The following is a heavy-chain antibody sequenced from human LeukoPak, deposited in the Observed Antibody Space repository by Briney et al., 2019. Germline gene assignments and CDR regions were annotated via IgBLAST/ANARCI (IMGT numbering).Heavy chain of an antibody. CDR3: ARDVLYSSGWHSHYWYFDL. J-gene: IGHJ2*01. CDR1: GFTFSGYS. V-gene: IGHV3-21*01. D-gene: IGHD6-19*01. Sequence: PGGSLRLSCAASGFTFSGYSMNWVRQAPGKGLEWVSSISSSSSYIYYADSVKGRFTISRDNAKNSLYLQMNSLRAEDTAVYYCARDVLYSSGWHSHYWYFDLWGRGTLVTVSS. CDR2: ISSSSSYI.